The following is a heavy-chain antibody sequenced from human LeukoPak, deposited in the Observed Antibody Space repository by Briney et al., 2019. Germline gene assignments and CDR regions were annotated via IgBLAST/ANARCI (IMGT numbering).Heavy chain of an antibody. Sequence: GGSLRLSCAASGFTFSSYWMSWVRQAPGKGLEWVANIKQDGSEKYYADSVKGRFTISRDSAKNSLYLQMNSLRAEDTAVYYCAREYYDFWSGYPSYWGQETLVTVSS. J-gene: IGHJ4*02. CDR2: IKQDGSEK. V-gene: IGHV3-7*03. CDR1: GFTFSSYW. CDR3: AREYYDFWSGYPSY. D-gene: IGHD3-3*01.